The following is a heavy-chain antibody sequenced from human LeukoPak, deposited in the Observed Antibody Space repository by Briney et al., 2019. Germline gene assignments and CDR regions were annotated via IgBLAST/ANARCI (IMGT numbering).Heavy chain of an antibody. CDR1: GFTFSSYA. CDR3: ARDSPTYGLLDY. V-gene: IGHV3-30-3*01. CDR2: ISYDGSNK. J-gene: IGHJ4*02. D-gene: IGHD4-17*01. Sequence: GGSLRLSCAASGFTFSSYAMHWVRQAPGKGLEWVAVISYDGSNKYYADSVKGRFTISRDNSKNTLYLQMNSLRAEDTAVYYCARDSPTYGLLDYWGQGTLVTVSS.